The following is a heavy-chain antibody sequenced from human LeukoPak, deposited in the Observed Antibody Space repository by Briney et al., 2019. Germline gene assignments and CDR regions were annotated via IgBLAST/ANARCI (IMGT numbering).Heavy chain of an antibody. V-gene: IGHV3-23*01. CDR1: GFTFSSYA. CDR2: ISGGGGST. D-gene: IGHD3-10*01. J-gene: IGHJ4*02. CDR3: AKDWGLYYGSGSYYFDY. Sequence: GGSLRLSCAASGFTFSSYAMSWVRQAPGKGLEWVSAISGGGGSTYYADSVKGRFTISRDNSKNTLYLQMNSLRAEDTAVYYCAKDWGLYYGSGSYYFDYWGQGTLVTVSS.